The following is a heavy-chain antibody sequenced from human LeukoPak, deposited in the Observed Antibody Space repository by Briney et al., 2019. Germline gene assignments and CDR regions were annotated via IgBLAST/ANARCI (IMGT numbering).Heavy chain of an antibody. CDR3: ATTNDGGGYQWGDFFDF. V-gene: IGHV1-69*04. D-gene: IGHD3-22*01. CDR1: GGTSNSHA. CDR2: IIPNLGTT. J-gene: IGHJ4*02. Sequence: SVKVSCKASGGTSNSHAISWMRQAPGQGLEWMGRIIPNLGTTNRAQNFQDRVTLTADKSTNTAYMELTSLTSDDTAVYYCATTNDGGGYQWGDFFDFWGQGTLVTVSS.